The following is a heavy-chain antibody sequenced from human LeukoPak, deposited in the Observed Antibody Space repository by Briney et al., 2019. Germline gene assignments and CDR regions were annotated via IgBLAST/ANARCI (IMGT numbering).Heavy chain of an antibody. J-gene: IGHJ4*02. D-gene: IGHD6-6*01. CDR3: ARDHFAVVPQLGPTKEYYFDY. Sequence: PSETLSLTCAVYGGSFSGYYWSWIRQPQGKGLEWSGEINHSERTNYTPSLKSRVTISVDTSKNQLSLKLSAVTAADTAVYYCARDHFAVVPQLGPTKEYYFDYWGQGTLVTVSS. V-gene: IGHV4-34*01. CDR2: INHSERT. CDR1: GGSFSGYY.